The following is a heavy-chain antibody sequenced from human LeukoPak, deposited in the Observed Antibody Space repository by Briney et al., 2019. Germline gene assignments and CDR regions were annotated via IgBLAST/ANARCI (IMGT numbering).Heavy chain of an antibody. J-gene: IGHJ6*02. CDR3: ARDYDILTGYYYYYGMDV. Sequence: GASVKVSCKASGYTFTGYYMHWVRQAPGQGLEWMGWINPNSGGTNYAQKFQGRVTMTRDTSISTAYMELSRLRSDDTAVYYCARDYDILTGYYYYYGMDVWGQGTTVTVSS. CDR2: INPNSGGT. D-gene: IGHD3-9*01. CDR1: GYTFTGYY. V-gene: IGHV1-2*02.